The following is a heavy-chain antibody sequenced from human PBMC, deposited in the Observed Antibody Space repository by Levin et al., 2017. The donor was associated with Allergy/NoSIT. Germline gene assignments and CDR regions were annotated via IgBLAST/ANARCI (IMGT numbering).Heavy chain of an antibody. CDR3: AKDILRKGATRWSAFDG. V-gene: IGHV3-9*01. D-gene: IGHD1-26*01. CDR1: GLSFDAYA. Sequence: GLSFDAYAMHWVRQAPGKGLEWVAGINWNSDSIEYADSVKGRFTISRDNAKNPLYLQMNRLRAEDTALYYCAKDILRKGATRWSAFDGWGQGTLVTVSS. J-gene: IGHJ4*02. CDR2: INWNSDSI.